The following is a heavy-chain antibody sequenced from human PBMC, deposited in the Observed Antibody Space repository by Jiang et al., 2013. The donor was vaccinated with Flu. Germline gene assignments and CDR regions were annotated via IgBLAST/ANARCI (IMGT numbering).Heavy chain of an antibody. V-gene: IGHV4-59*11. CDR1: GGSIRSHY. CDR3: ARGTRGGYWATIDY. Sequence: VLLKPSETLSLTCTVSGGSIRSHYWSWIRQPPGKGLEWIGYIYYSGSTNYNPSLKSRATISVDTSKNQFSLKLSSVTAADTAVYYCARGTRGGYWATIDYWGQGTLVTVSS. CDR2: IYYSGST. J-gene: IGHJ4*02. D-gene: IGHD5-18*01.